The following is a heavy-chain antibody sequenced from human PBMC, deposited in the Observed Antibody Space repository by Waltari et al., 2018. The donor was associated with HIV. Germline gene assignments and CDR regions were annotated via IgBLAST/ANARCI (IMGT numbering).Heavy chain of an antibody. D-gene: IGHD3-3*01. CDR1: GGSFSGYY. CDR3: AREKSRASEWYGIFYLDA. J-gene: IGHJ5*02. Sequence: QVQLQQWGAGLLKPSETLSLTCAVYGGSFSGYYWTWIRQAPGKGLEWIGEVNHNGKKNYTPSLMSRGTVSVDTSKNQFSLQRKAVTGADTAVYFWAREKSRASEWYGIFYLDAWGQGTLVSVPS. V-gene: IGHV4-34*01. CDR2: VNHNGKK.